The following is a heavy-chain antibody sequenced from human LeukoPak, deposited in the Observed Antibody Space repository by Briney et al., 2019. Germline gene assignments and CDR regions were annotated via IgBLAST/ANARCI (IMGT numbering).Heavy chain of an antibody. V-gene: IGHV1-46*01. CDR1: GYTFTNYY. D-gene: IGHD5-18*01. Sequence: ASVKVSCKASGYTFTNYYMHWVRQAPGQGLEWMGLINPSDDTRSSLQRFQGRVPVTRDTSTSTVFLELTSLRSEDTAVYYCARSRGGHNYGLEVSWGQGTLVTVSS. CDR2: INPSDDTR. CDR3: ARSRGGHNYGLEVS. J-gene: IGHJ5*02.